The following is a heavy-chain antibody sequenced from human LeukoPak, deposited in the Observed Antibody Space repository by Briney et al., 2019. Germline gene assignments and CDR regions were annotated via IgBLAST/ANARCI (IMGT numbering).Heavy chain of an antibody. J-gene: IGHJ4*02. CDR1: GFTFSSYS. D-gene: IGHD3-9*01. CDR3: ARAIEYYDILNGYSGSYFDY. V-gene: IGHV3-66*01. CDR2: IYSGGYT. Sequence: PGGSLRLSCAASGFTFSSYSMSWVRQAPGKGLEWVSVIYSGGYTYYADSVKGRFTISRDISKTTLYLQMNSLRAEDTAVYYCARAIEYYDILNGYSGSYFDYWGQGTLVTVSS.